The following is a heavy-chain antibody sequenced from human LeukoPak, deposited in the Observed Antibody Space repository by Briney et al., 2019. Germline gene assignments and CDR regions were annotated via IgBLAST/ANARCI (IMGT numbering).Heavy chain of an antibody. D-gene: IGHD2-15*01. CDR2: IYHSGST. CDR1: GGSISSYY. CDR3: AILGYCSGGSCYEFDS. Sequence: SETLSLTCTVSGGSISSYYWSWIRQPARKGLEWIASIYHSGSTYYNPSLKSRVTISVDTSKNQFSLKLSSVTAADTAVYYCAILGYCSGGSCYEFDSWGQGTLVSVSS. J-gene: IGHJ4*02. V-gene: IGHV4-59*08.